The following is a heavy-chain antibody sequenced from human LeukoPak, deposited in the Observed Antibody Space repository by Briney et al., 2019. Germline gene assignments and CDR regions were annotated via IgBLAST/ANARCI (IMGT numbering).Heavy chain of an antibody. CDR1: GYTFTSYG. Sequence: GASVKVSCKASGYTFTSYGISWVRQAPGQGLEWMGWISAYNGNTNYAQKLQGRVTMTTDTSTSTAYMELRSLRSDDTAVYYCARDVGTYYYDSSGYYHAEYFQHWGQGTLVTVSS. D-gene: IGHD3-22*01. V-gene: IGHV1-18*01. J-gene: IGHJ1*01. CDR2: ISAYNGNT. CDR3: ARDVGTYYYDSSGYYHAEYFQH.